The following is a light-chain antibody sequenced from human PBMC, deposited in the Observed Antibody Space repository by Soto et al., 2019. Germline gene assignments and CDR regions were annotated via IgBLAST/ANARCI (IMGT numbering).Light chain of an antibody. CDR1: QSISTY. CDR2: AAS. J-gene: IGKJ2*01. Sequence: DIQMTQSPSSLSASVGDRITITCRASQSISTYLNWYQQKPGGAPKLLIYAASNLQSGVPTRFSGSGSGTDFSIIISSLQPEDFATYYCQESYEIPYTFGQGTKLEIK. V-gene: IGKV1-39*01. CDR3: QESYEIPYT.